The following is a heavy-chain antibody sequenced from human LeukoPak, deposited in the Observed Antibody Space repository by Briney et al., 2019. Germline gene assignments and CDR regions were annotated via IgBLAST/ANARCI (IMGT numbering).Heavy chain of an antibody. CDR1: GFTFSSYA. Sequence: GRSLRLSCAASGFTFSSYAMHWVCQAPGKGLEWVAVISYDGSNKYYADSVKGRFTISRDNSKNTLYLQMNSLRAEDTAVYYCARGVAVYWGQGTLVTVSS. CDR3: ARGVAVY. CDR2: ISYDGSNK. V-gene: IGHV3-30*04. J-gene: IGHJ4*02. D-gene: IGHD6-19*01.